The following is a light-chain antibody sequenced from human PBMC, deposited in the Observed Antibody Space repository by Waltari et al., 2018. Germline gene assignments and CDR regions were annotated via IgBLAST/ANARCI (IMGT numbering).Light chain of an antibody. CDR1: SSNIGSNT. Sequence: QSVLTQPPSASGTPGQRVTISCSGSSSNIGSNTVNWYQQLTGTAPKLLIYSNNQRPSGVPDRFSGSTSGTSASLAISGLQSEDEADYYCAAWDDSLNGHWVFGGGTKLTVL. V-gene: IGLV1-44*01. CDR2: SNN. J-gene: IGLJ3*02. CDR3: AAWDDSLNGHWV.